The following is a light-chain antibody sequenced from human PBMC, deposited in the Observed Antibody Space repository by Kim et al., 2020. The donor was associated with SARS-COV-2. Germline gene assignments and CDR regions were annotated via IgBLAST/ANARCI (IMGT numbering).Light chain of an antibody. CDR2: DVI. Sequence: GQSITNSCSGTCSDVWSYHLVSWYQQHPGKAPKLLIYDVISRPSGDSNRFSGSKSDKTATLTISGLQVEDEADYYCCSFAGSRNVIFGGGTQLTVL. V-gene: IGLV2-23*02. CDR1: CSDVWSYHL. CDR3: CSFAGSRNVI. J-gene: IGLJ2*01.